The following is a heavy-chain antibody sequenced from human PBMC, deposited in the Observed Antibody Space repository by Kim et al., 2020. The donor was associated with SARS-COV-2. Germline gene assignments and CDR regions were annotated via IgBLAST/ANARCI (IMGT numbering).Heavy chain of an antibody. Sequence: GGSLRLSCAASGFTVSSNYMSWVRQAPGKGLEWVSVIYSGGSTYYADSVKGRFTISRDNSKNTLYLQMNSLRAEDTAVYYCARDKAATIAVAGTGRGRDYYYYGMDVWGQGTTVTVSS. V-gene: IGHV3-53*01. CDR2: IYSGGST. CDR1: GFTVSSNY. J-gene: IGHJ6*02. CDR3: ARDKAATIAVAGTGRGRDYYYYGMDV. D-gene: IGHD6-19*01.